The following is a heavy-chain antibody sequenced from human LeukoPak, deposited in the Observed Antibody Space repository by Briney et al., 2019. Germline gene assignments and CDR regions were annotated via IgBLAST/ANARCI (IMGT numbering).Heavy chain of an antibody. CDR2: ISSSGSTI. Sequence: GGSLRLSCAASGFTFSSHWMTWVRQAPGKGLEWVSYISSSGSTIYYADSVKGRFTISRDNPKNLLFLQINSLRVEDTAVYYCARETPRRGETRDGYRWGQGTVVTVSS. CDR3: ARETPRRGETRDGYR. V-gene: IGHV3-48*04. D-gene: IGHD5-24*01. CDR1: GFTFSSHW. J-gene: IGHJ4*02.